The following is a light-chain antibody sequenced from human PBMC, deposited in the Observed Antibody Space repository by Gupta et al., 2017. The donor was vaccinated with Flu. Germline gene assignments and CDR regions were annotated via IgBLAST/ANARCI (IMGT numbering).Light chain of an antibody. CDR2: PVY. Sequence: SVLTQSPGTLSLSPGERATLSCRAIQSISSSSLAWYQQRLGQAPRLLIYPVYSGATGIPDRFSGSGSGTEFTLTISRLEPEDFAVYYCLHDASSIFPFGHGTKVDIK. CDR3: LHDASSIFP. V-gene: IGKV3-20*01. J-gene: IGKJ3*01. CDR1: QSISSSS.